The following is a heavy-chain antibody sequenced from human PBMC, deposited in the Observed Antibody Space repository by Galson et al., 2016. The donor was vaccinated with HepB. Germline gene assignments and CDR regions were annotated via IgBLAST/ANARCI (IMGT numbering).Heavy chain of an antibody. CDR2: ISSSNTYI. D-gene: IGHD2-2*01. Sequence: SLRLPCAASGFTFSNYSTHWVRQAPGKGLEWVSSISSSNTYIYYADSVKGRFTISRDNAKNSLYLQMSSLRVEDTAVYYCAREPPYCSSTSCQIDYWGQGTLVTVSS. CDR3: AREPPYCSSTSCQIDY. J-gene: IGHJ4*02. V-gene: IGHV3-21*01. CDR1: GFTFSNYS.